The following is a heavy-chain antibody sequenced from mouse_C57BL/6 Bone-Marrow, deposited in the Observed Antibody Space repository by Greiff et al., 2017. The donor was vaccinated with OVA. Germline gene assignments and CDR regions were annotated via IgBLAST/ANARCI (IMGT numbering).Heavy chain of an antibody. CDR2: IDPSDSYT. D-gene: IGHD1-1*01. CDR3: ARDSLYGSSYGY. V-gene: IGHV1-69*01. J-gene: IGHJ2*01. Sequence: QVQLQQPGAELVMPGASVKLSCKASGYTFTSYWMHWVKQRPGQGLEWIGEIDPSDSYTNYNQKFKGKSTLTVDKSSSTAYMQLSSLTSEDSAVYYGARDSLYGSSYGYWGQGTTLTVSS. CDR1: GYTFTSYW.